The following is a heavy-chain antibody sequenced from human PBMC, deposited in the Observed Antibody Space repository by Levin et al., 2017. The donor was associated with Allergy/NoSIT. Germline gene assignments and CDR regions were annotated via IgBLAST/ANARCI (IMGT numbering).Heavy chain of an antibody. CDR1: GYTFTSYD. CDR3: ARAKGTPFDY. V-gene: IGHV1-8*01. J-gene: IGHJ4*02. Sequence: GGSLRLSCKASGYTFTSYDINWVRQATGQGLEWMGWMNPNSGNTGYAQKFQGRVTMTRNTSISTAYMELSSLRSEDTAVYYCARAKGTPFDYWGQGTLVTVSS. D-gene: IGHD1-14*01. CDR2: MNPNSGNT.